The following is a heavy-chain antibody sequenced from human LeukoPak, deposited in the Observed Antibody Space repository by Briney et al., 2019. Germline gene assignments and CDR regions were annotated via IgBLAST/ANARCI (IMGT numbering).Heavy chain of an antibody. CDR3: AKNRGNYYYFDY. V-gene: IGHV3-23*01. Sequence: GGSLRLSCAASGFTFSSYAMSWVRQAPGKGLEWVSAISGSGDNTYYADSVKDRFTISRDKSKNTLYLQMNSLGAEDTAVYYCAKNRGNYYYFDYWGQGTLVTVSS. CDR1: GFTFSSYA. J-gene: IGHJ4*02. CDR2: ISGSGDNT. D-gene: IGHD1-26*01.